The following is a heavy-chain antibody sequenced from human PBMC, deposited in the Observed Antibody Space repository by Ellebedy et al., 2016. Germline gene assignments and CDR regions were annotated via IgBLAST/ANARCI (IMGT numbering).Heavy chain of an antibody. Sequence: LRLSCTVSGGSISSSSYSWSWIRQPPGKGLEWIGNMYHSGSTDYSPSLKGRVTISVDRSKNQFSLKLSSVTAADTAVYYCARVLSEGIYDYTGYYLGEDLAFDSWGQGTLVTVSS. D-gene: IGHD3-22*01. CDR3: ARVLSEGIYDYTGYYLGEDLAFDS. CDR2: MYHSGST. CDR1: GGSISSSSYS. J-gene: IGHJ4*02. V-gene: IGHV4-30-2*01.